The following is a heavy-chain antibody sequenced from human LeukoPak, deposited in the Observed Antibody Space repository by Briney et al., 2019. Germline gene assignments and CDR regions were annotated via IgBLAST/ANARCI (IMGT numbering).Heavy chain of an antibody. D-gene: IGHD3-10*01. CDR1: GFTFSGSP. J-gene: IGHJ4*02. CDR2: IRSKANSYAT. CDR3: TGNYYGSGSYADFDY. Sequence: GGSLRLSCAASGFTFSGSPMHWVRQASGKGLEWVGRIRSKANSYATAYSASVKGRFTISRDDSKNTAYLQMDSLKTEDTAVYYCTGNYYGSGSYADFDYWGQGTLVTVSS. V-gene: IGHV3-73*01.